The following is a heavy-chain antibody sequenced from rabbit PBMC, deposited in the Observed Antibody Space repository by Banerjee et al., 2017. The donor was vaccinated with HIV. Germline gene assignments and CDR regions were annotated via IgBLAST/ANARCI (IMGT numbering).Heavy chain of an antibody. J-gene: IGHJ4*01. CDR3: ARGTYGYAGYAPNL. CDR1: GFSFSNYYY. V-gene: IGHV1S40*01. CDR2: INTGSGSA. Sequence: QSLEESGGDLVKPGASLTLTCTASGFSFSNYYYMSWVRQAPGKGLEWIGCINTGSGSAYYASWVNGRFTISKSSAAPLALHMTSLTAADTATYFCARGTYGYAGYAPNLWGPGILVTVS. D-gene: IGHD6-1*01.